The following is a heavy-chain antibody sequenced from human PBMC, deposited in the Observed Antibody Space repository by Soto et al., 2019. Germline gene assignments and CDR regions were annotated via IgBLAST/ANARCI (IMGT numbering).Heavy chain of an antibody. Sequence: SETLSLTCTVSGGSISSTNFYWGWIRQPPGKGLEWIGNIYYNTGSTYYNPSLKSRVTISVETSKNQFFLKLSSVTAADTAVYYCARSEATVLDYWGQGTLVTVSS. CDR3: ARSEATVLDY. CDR1: GGSISSTNFY. D-gene: IGHD4-17*01. CDR2: IYYNTGST. V-gene: IGHV4-39*07. J-gene: IGHJ4*02.